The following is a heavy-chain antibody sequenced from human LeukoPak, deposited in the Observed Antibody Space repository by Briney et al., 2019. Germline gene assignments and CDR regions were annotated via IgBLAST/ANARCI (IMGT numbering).Heavy chain of an antibody. CDR2: IVVGSGNT. Sequence: SVKVSCKASGFTFTSSAMQWVRQARGQRLEWIGWIVVGSGNTNYAQKFQERVTITRDMSTSTAYMELSSLRSEDTAVYYCAADSDIGQWLVPDYWGQGTLVTVSS. V-gene: IGHV1-58*02. J-gene: IGHJ4*02. CDR3: AADSDIGQWLVPDY. D-gene: IGHD6-19*01. CDR1: GFTFTSSA.